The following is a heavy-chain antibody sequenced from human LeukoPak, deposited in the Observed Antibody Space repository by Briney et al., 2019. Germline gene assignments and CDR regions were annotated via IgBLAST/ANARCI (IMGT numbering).Heavy chain of an antibody. CDR2: ISYDGSNK. CDR3: AKDGSGYSGYADY. V-gene: IGHV3-30*18. Sequence: QPGRSLRLSCAASGFTFSSYGMHWVRQAPGKGLEWVAVISYDGSNKYYADSVKGGFTISRDNSKNTLYLQMSSLRAEDTAVYYCAKDGSGYSGYADYWGQGTLVTVSS. J-gene: IGHJ4*02. CDR1: GFTFSSYG. D-gene: IGHD5-12*01.